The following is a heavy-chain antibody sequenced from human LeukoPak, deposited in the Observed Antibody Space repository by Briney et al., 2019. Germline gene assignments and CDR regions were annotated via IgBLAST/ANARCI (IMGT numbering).Heavy chain of an antibody. D-gene: IGHD3-9*01. CDR3: ARFTPRYLGAFDI. J-gene: IGHJ3*02. CDR1: GFTFSSYW. Sequence: PGGSLRLSCAASGFTFSSYWMSWVRQASGKGLEWVANIKQDGSEKYYVDSVKGRFTISRDNAKNSLYLQMNSLRAEDTAVYYCARFTPRYLGAFDIWGQGTMVTVSS. CDR2: IKQDGSEK. V-gene: IGHV3-7*03.